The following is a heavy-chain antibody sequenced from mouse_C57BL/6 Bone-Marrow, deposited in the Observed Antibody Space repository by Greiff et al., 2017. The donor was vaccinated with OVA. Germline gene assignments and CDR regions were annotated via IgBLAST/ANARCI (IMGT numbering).Heavy chain of an antibody. CDR3: AREIWLYAMDY. J-gene: IGHJ4*01. Sequence: EVQRVESGGGLVKPGGSLKLSCAASGFTFSSYAMSWVRQTPEKRLEWVATISDGGSYTYYPDNVKGRFTISRDNAKNNLYLQMSHLKSEDTAMYYCAREIWLYAMDYWGQGTSVTVSS. V-gene: IGHV5-4*01. CDR1: GFTFSSYA. D-gene: IGHD2-2*01. CDR2: ISDGGSYT.